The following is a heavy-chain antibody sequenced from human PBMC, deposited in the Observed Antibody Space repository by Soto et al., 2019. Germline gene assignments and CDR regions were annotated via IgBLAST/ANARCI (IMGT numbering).Heavy chain of an antibody. V-gene: IGHV4-61*01. CDR2: IYYSGST. D-gene: IGHD6-13*01. Sequence: QVQLQESGPGLVKPSETLSITYTVSGDSVSSGSYYWSWIRQPPGKGLEWIGYIYYSGSTNYNPSLKSRVTISVDTSKNQFSLKLSSVTAADTAVYYCATAPPTGYSSSWYFDYWGQGTLVTVSS. CDR3: ATAPPTGYSSSWYFDY. J-gene: IGHJ4*02. CDR1: GDSVSSGSYY.